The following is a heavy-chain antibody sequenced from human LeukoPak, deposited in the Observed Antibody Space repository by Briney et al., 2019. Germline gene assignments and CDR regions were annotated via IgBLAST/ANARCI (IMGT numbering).Heavy chain of an antibody. CDR2: ISWDGGST. V-gene: IGHV3-43*01. CDR1: GFTFADYT. J-gene: IGHJ6*02. CDR3: AKDSPPNYYYYGMDV. Sequence: PGGSLSPSCAASGFTFADYTMPWVRPASAKGLGWVSLISWDGGSTYYADSVKGRFTISRDNSKNSLYLQMNSLRTEDTALYYCAKDSPPNYYYYGMDVWGQGTTVTVSS.